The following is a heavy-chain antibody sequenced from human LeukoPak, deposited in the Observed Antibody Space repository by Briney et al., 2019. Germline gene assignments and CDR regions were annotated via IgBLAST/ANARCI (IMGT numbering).Heavy chain of an antibody. CDR2: IRFDGSNK. CDR1: GFSFSSYD. D-gene: IGHD5-18*01. J-gene: IGHJ4*02. CDR3: AKDRGYSYGPFDY. V-gene: IGHV3-30*02. Sequence: GGSLRLSCAASGFSFSSYDMHWVGQAPGKGLEWVAIIRFDGSNKYYADSVKGRFTMSRDNSKNTLYLQMNSLRAEDTAVYYCAKDRGYSYGPFDYWGQGTLVTVSS.